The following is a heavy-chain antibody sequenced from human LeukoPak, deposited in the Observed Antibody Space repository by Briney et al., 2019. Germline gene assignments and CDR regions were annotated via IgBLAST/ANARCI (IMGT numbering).Heavy chain of an antibody. CDR1: GGSFSGYY. CDR2: INHSGST. Sequence: SETLSLTCAVYGGSFSGYYWSWIRQPPGKGLEWIGEINHSGSTNYNPSLKSRVTISVDTSKNQFSLKLSSVTAADTAVYYCARAGYYGSGIFDYWGQGTLVTVSS. D-gene: IGHD3-10*01. V-gene: IGHV4-34*01. CDR3: ARAGYYGSGIFDY. J-gene: IGHJ4*02.